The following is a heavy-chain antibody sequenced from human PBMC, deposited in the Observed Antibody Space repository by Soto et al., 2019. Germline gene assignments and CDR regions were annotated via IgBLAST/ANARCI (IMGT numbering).Heavy chain of an antibody. CDR2: IFSNDEK. Sequence: ETLSLTWTVSGDTITSVESYWSWIRQPPGKALEWLAHIFSNDEKSYSTSLKSRLTISKDTSKSQVVLTMTNMDPVDTATYYCARMRQQLVGGSSWFDPWGQGTLVTAS. V-gene: IGHV2-26*01. CDR3: ARMRQQLVGGSSWFDP. D-gene: IGHD6-13*01. J-gene: IGHJ5*02. CDR1: GDTITSVESY.